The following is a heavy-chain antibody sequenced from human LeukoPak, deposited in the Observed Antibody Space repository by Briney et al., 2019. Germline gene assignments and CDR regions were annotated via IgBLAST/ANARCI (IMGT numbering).Heavy chain of an antibody. V-gene: IGHV4-39*01. CDR3: ARTPVLGTYCGGDCYLDY. J-gene: IGHJ4*02. D-gene: IGHD2-21*02. CDR2: IYYSGST. Sequence: SETLSLTCTVSGGSVSDYYWGWIRQPPGKGLEWIGSIYYSGSTYYNPSLKSRVTISVDTSKNQFSLKLSSVTAADTAVYYCARTPVLGTYCGGDCYLDYWGQGTLVTVSS. CDR1: GGSVSDYY.